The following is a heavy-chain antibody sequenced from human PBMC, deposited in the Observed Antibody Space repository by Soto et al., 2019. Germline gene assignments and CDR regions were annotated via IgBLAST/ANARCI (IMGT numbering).Heavy chain of an antibody. J-gene: IGHJ6*02. D-gene: IGHD3-10*01. CDR3: ARVITMFRRCNYYYYGMDV. V-gene: IGHV1-18*04. CDR2: ISAYNGNT. CDR1: GYTFTSYG. Sequence: ASVKVSCKASGYTFTSYGISWVRQAPGQGLEWMGWISAYNGNTNYAQKLQGRVTMTTDTSTSTAYMELRSLRSDDTAVYYCARVITMFRRCNYYYYGMDVWGQGTTVTVSS.